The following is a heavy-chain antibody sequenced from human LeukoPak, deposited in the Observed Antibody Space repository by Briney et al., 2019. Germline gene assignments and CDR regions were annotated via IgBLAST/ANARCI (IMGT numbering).Heavy chain of an antibody. D-gene: IGHD1-26*01. J-gene: IGHJ4*02. CDR1: GFTFSNYA. Sequence: TGGSLRLSCAASGFTFSNYAMNWVRQALGKGLGWVSLKGRFSISRDNSKNTVYLQMNSLRVEDTAVYYCAKGPVSAIVGATTLDYWGQGTLVTVSS. V-gene: IGHV3-23*01. CDR3: AKGPVSAIVGATTLDY.